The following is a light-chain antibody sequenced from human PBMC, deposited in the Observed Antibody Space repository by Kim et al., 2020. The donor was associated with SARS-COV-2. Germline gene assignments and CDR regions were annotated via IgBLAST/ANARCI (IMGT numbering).Light chain of an antibody. J-gene: IGLJ1*01. CDR1: SRHSSYA. CDR2: LNSDCSH. CDR3: QTWGTGTIGV. Sequence: QLVLTQSPSASASLGSSVKLTCTLSSRHSSYAIAWHQQQPEKGPRYLMKLNSDCSHSKGDGIPDRFSGSSSGAERYLTISSLRSEDEADYYCQTWGTGTIGVFGTGTKVTVL. V-gene: IGLV4-69*01.